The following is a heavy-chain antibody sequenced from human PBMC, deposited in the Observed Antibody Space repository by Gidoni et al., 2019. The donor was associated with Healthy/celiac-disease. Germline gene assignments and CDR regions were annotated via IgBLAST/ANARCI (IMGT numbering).Heavy chain of an antibody. CDR1: GYTFTSYG. Sequence: QVQLGQAGAEVKKPGASVKVSCKAAGYTFTSYGISWVRQAPGQGLEWMGWISAYNGNTNYAQKLQGRVTMTTDTSTSTAYMELRSLRSDDTAVYYCARDAPPYIWGSVGPNFDYWGQGTLVTVSS. J-gene: IGHJ4*02. CDR3: ARDAPPYIWGSVGPNFDY. V-gene: IGHV1-18*01. D-gene: IGHD3-16*01. CDR2: ISAYNGNT.